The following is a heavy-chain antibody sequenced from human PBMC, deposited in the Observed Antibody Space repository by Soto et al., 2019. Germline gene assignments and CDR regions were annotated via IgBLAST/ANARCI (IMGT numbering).Heavy chain of an antibody. CDR2: IGTAGDT. D-gene: IGHD1-1*01. Sequence: GGSLRLSCAASGFTFSSYDMHWVRQATGKGLEWVSAIGTAGDTYYPGSVKGRFTISRENAKNSLYLQMNSLRAGDTAVYYCARASRSIQLEVNFDYWGQGTLVTVSS. J-gene: IGHJ4*02. CDR1: GFTFSSYD. CDR3: ARASRSIQLEVNFDY. V-gene: IGHV3-13*01.